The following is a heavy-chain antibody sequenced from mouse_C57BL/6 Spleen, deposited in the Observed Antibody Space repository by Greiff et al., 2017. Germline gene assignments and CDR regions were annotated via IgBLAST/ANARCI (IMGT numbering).Heavy chain of an antibody. V-gene: IGHV2-5*01. CDR1: GFSLTSYG. Sequence: VKLMESGPGLVQPSPSLSITCTVSGFSLTSYGVHWVRQSPGKGLEWLGVIWRGGSTDYNAAFMSRLSITKDNSKSQVFFKMNSLQADDTAIYYCAKGDASYAMDYWGQGTSVTVSS. D-gene: IGHD2-13*01. CDR2: IWRGGST. CDR3: AKGDASYAMDY. J-gene: IGHJ4*01.